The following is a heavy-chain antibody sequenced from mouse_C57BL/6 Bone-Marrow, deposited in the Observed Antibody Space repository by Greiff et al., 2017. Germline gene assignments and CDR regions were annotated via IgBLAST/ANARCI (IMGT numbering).Heavy chain of an antibody. Sequence: VQLQQSGPGLVQPSQSLSITCTVSGFSLTSYGVHWVRQSPGKGLEWLGVIWSGGSTDYNAAFISRLSISKDNSKSQVFFKMNRLQADDTAMYYCASPMMVTTYYYAMDYWGQGTSVTVSS. CDR3: ASPMMVTTYYYAMDY. V-gene: IGHV2-2*01. CDR2: IWSGGST. J-gene: IGHJ4*01. D-gene: IGHD2-3*01. CDR1: GFSLTSYG.